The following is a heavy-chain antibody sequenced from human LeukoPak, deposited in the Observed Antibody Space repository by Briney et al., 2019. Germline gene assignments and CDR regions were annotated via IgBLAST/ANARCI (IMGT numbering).Heavy chain of an antibody. V-gene: IGHV4-59*01. CDR1: GGSFSGYY. Sequence: PSETLSLTCAVYGGSFSGYYWSWIRQPPGKGLEWIGYIYYSGSTNYNPSLKSRVTISVDTSKNQFSLKLSSVTAADTAVYYCARWLVVAATGGHDAFDIWGQGTMVTVSS. CDR3: ARWLVVAATGGHDAFDI. CDR2: IYYSGST. J-gene: IGHJ3*02. D-gene: IGHD2-15*01.